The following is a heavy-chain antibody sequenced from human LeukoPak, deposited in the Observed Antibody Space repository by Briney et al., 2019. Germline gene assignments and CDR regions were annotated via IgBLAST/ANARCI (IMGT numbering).Heavy chain of an antibody. J-gene: IGHJ4*02. CDR1: GFNFSTYG. D-gene: IGHD2-15*01. V-gene: IGHV3-33*06. Sequence: GTSLRLSCAASGFNFSTYGMHWVRQAPGKGLEWVAIIWYDGTNAYHADSVKARFTILRDNSKSTLYLQMNRLRAEDTAVYYCAKDVVAGSPGDWGQGTLVTVSS. CDR3: AKDVVAGSPGD. CDR2: IWYDGTNA.